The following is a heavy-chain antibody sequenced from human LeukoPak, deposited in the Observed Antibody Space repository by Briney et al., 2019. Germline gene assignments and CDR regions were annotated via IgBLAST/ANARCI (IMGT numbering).Heavy chain of an antibody. D-gene: IGHD3-10*01. V-gene: IGHV1-46*01. CDR3: ARDLWTNYFDY. J-gene: IGHJ4*02. CDR1: GYTFTSYY. Sequence: ASVKVSCKASGYTFTSYYMHWVRQAPGQGLEWMGIINPSGGSTSYAQKFRGRVTMTRDTSTSTVYMELSSLRSEDTAVYYCARDLWTNYFDYWGQGTLVTVSS. CDR2: INPSGGST.